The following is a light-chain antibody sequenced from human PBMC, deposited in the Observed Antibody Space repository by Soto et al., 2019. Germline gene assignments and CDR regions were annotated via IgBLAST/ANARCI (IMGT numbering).Light chain of an antibody. CDR1: QSVNTEY. CDR3: QQYGSSGT. V-gene: IGKV3-20*01. CDR2: DAS. J-gene: IGKJ1*01. Sequence: EIVLTQSPGTLSLSPGERATLSCRASQSVNTEYLAWYQQKPGQAPRLLIYDASNRATGIPDRFSGSGSGTDFTLTISRLEPEDFAVYYCQQYGSSGTFGQGTKVDIK.